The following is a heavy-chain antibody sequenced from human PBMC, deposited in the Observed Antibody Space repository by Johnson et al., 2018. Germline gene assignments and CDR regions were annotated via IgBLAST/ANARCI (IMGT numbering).Heavy chain of an antibody. J-gene: IGHJ6*02. Sequence: EVQLVESGGGVVQPGRSLRLSCAASGFTFSSYAMHWVRQAPGKGLEWVGRIKSKTDGGTTDYAAPVKGRFTISRDDSKSIAYLQINSLKTEDTAVYYCTRDNGLNDYSNYDYYYYGMDVWGQGTTVTVSS. V-gene: IGHV3-15*01. CDR1: GFTFSSYA. CDR3: TRDNGLNDYSNYDYYYYGMDV. CDR2: IKSKTDGGTT. D-gene: IGHD4-11*01.